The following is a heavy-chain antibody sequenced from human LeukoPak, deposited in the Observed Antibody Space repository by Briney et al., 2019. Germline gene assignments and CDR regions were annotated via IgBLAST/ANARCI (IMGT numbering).Heavy chain of an antibody. V-gene: IGHV4-61*02. J-gene: IGHJ4*02. CDR1: GGSISSGSYY. D-gene: IGHD4-23*01. CDR3: ARAYPYGGRPGYYFDY. CDR2: IYTSGST. Sequence: SETLSLTCTVSGGSISSGSYYWSWIRQPAGKGLEWIGRIYTSGSTNYNPSLKSRVTMSVDTSKNQFSLKLSSVTAADTAVYYCARAYPYGGRPGYYFDYWGQGTLVTVSS.